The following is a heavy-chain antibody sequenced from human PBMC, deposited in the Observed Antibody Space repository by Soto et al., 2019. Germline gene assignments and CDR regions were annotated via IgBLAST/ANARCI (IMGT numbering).Heavy chain of an antibody. CDR3: GRHIAVSGTRGFDH. J-gene: IGHJ4*02. D-gene: IGHD2-21*01. CDR1: GGSITSNW. Sequence: QVQLQESGPGLMKPSGTLSLTCAVSGGSITSNWWSWVRQPPGKGLERIAEIFHPGSANYNPSLLCRFTISMDNSRKHLSLNLNSVTAADTAVYYCGRHIAVSGTRGFDHWGQGTLVTVSS. V-gene: IGHV4-4*02. CDR2: IFHPGSA.